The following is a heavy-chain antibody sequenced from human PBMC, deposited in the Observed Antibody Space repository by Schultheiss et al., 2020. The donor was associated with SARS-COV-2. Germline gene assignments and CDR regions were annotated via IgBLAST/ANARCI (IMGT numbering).Heavy chain of an antibody. CDR2: IYHSGIT. J-gene: IGHJ4*02. D-gene: IGHD3-3*01. Sequence: SETLSLTCAVSGDSISINNWWSWVRQPPGKGLEWIGEIYHSGITNYNPSLKSRVTISVDTSKNQFSLKLSSMTAADTAVYYCAREVHNTGDFWSGYPDYWGQGTLVTVSS. V-gene: IGHV4-4*02. CDR3: AREVHNTGDFWSGYPDY. CDR1: GDSISINNW.